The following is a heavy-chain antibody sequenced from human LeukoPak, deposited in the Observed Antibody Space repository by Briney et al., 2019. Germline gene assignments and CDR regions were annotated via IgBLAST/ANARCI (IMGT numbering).Heavy chain of an antibody. V-gene: IGHV3-33*08. Sequence: GRSLRLSCAASGFTFDDYAMHWVRQAPGKGLEWVAVIWYDGSNKYYADSVKGRFTISRDNFKNTLYLQMNSLRAEDTAVYYCARDAEEELVPWFDPWGQGTLVTVSS. CDR2: IWYDGSNK. J-gene: IGHJ5*02. CDR3: ARDAEEELVPWFDP. D-gene: IGHD6-13*01. CDR1: GFTFDDYA.